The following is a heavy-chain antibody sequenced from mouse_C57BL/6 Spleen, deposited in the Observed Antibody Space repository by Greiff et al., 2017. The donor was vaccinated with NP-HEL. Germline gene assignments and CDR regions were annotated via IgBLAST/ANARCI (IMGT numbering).Heavy chain of an antibody. Sequence: QVQLQQPGAELVKPGASVKVSCKASGYTFTSYWMHWVKQRPGQGLEWIGRIHPSDSDPNNNQKFKGKATLTVAKSSSTDYMQLSSLTSEDSAVYYCAIGNYGSSPFDYWGQGTTLTVSS. CDR1: GYTFTSYW. V-gene: IGHV1-74*01. J-gene: IGHJ2*01. D-gene: IGHD1-1*01. CDR3: AIGNYGSSPFDY. CDR2: IHPSDSDP.